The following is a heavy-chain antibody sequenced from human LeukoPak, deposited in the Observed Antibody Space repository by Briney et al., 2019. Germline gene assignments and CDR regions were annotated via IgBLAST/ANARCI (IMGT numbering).Heavy chain of an antibody. CDR3: ARDPRIGYCSGGTCSFLDY. V-gene: IGHV3-33*01. D-gene: IGHD2-15*01. CDR1: GFTFSNYG. J-gene: IGHJ4*02. CDR2: IWSDGSNK. Sequence: GGSLRLSCAASGFTFSNYGMHWVRQAPGKGLEWVAVIWSDGSNKYYADSVKGRFTISRDNSKNTLYLQMNSLRAEDTAVYYCARDPRIGYCSGGTCSFLDYWGQGTLVTVSS.